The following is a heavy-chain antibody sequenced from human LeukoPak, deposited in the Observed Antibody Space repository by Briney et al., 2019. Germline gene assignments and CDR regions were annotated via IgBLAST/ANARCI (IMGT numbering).Heavy chain of an antibody. CDR2: ISSSGSTI. V-gene: IGHV3-11*04. CDR3: ARDRLPETDSSGSGNAFDI. CDR1: GFTFSDYY. D-gene: IGHD3-22*01. Sequence: PGGSLRLSCAASGFTFSDYYMSWIRQAPGKGLEWVSYISSSGSTIYYADSVKGRFTISRDNAKNSLYLQMNSLRAEDTAVYYCARDRLPETDSSGSGNAFDIWGQGTMVTVSS. J-gene: IGHJ3*02.